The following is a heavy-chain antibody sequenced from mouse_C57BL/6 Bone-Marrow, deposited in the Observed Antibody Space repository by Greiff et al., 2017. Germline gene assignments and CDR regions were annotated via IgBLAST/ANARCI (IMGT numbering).Heavy chain of an antibody. D-gene: IGHD2-12*01. CDR1: GFTFSSYA. CDR3: AREVTYDV. V-gene: IGHV5-4*01. J-gene: IGHJ1*03. Sequence: EVHLVESGGGLVKPGGSLKLSCAASGFTFSSYAMSWVRQTPEKRLEWVATISAGGSYTYYPDNVKGRFTISRDNAKNNLYLQMSHLKSEDTAMYYCAREVTYDVWGTGTTVTVSS. CDR2: ISAGGSYT.